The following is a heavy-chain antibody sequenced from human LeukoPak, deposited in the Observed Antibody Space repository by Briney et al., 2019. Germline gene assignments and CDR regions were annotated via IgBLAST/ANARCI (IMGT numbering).Heavy chain of an antibody. V-gene: IGHV3-30*02. D-gene: IGHD3-22*01. CDR1: GFTFSSYG. CDR3: ASSTGYYDTTRTRGFRTYDYYYYYYYMDV. CDR2: IRYDGSNK. J-gene: IGHJ6*03. Sequence: GGSLRLSCAASGFTFSSYGMHWVRQAPGNGLEWVAFIRYDGSNKYYADSVKGRFTISRDNSKNTLYLQMNSLRSEDTAVYYCASSTGYYDTTRTRGFRTYDYYYYYYYMDVWSKGTTVTVSS.